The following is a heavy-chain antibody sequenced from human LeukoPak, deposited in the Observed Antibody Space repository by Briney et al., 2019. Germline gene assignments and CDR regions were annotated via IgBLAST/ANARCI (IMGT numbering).Heavy chain of an antibody. V-gene: IGHV4-4*02. Sequence: TSSETLSLTCAVSGGSISSSNWWSWVRQPPGKGLEWIGEIYHSGSTNYNPSLKSRVTISVDKSKNQFSLKLSSVTAADTAVYYCAREDYYGSGRTDYWGQGTLVTVSS. D-gene: IGHD3-10*01. CDR1: GGSISSSNW. CDR3: AREDYYGSGRTDY. CDR2: IYHSGST. J-gene: IGHJ4*02.